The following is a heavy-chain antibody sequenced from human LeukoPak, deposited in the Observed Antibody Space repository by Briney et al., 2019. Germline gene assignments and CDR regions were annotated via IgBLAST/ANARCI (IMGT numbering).Heavy chain of an antibody. V-gene: IGHV4-61*02. CDR3: ARHPVQYSSSWYGNWFDP. CDR1: GGSISSSTYY. D-gene: IGHD6-13*01. CDR2: IYTSGST. J-gene: IGHJ5*02. Sequence: PSETLSLTCTVSGGSISSSTYYWSWIRQPAGKGLEWIGRIYTSGSTNYNPSLKSRVTISVDTSKNQFSLKLSSVTAADTAVYYCARHPVQYSSSWYGNWFDPWGQGTLVTVSS.